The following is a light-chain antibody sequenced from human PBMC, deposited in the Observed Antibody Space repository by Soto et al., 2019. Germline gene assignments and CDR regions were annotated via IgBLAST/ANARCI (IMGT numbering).Light chain of an antibody. CDR1: SSDVGGYNY. Sequence: QSALTQPASVSESPGQSITISCAGTSSDVGGYNYVSWFQQHPGKAPKLMIYAVSNRPSGVSNRFSGSKSGNTASLTISGLQAEDEADYYCASWDDSLHGVTFGGGTKLTVL. CDR2: AVS. J-gene: IGLJ2*01. CDR3: ASWDDSLHGVT. V-gene: IGLV2-14*01.